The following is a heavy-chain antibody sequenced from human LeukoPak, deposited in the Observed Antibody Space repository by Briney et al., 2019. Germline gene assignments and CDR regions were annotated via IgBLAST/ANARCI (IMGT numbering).Heavy chain of an antibody. Sequence: GASVKVSCKASGYTFTSYGISWVRPAPGQGLEWMGWISLYNGNTKYAQKLQGRVTLTTDTSTSTAYMELRSLRSDDTAVYYCARDEQWLVDYWGQGTLVTVSS. J-gene: IGHJ4*02. V-gene: IGHV1-18*01. CDR2: ISLYNGNT. CDR1: GYTFTSYG. CDR3: ARDEQWLVDY. D-gene: IGHD6-19*01.